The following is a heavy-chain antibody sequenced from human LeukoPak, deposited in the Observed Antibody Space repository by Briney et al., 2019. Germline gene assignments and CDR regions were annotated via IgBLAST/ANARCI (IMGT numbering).Heavy chain of an antibody. D-gene: IGHD3-9*01. CDR2: INPNSGGT. CDR3: ARATGYNFYYKDV. V-gene: IGHV1-2*02. J-gene: IGHJ6*03. Sequence: ASVKVSCKASGYTFTGYYMHWVRQAPGQGLEWMGWINPNSGGTNYAQKFQGRVTMTRDTSISTAYMELSRLRSDDTAVYYCARATGYNFYYKDVWGQGTTVIVSS. CDR1: GYTFTGYY.